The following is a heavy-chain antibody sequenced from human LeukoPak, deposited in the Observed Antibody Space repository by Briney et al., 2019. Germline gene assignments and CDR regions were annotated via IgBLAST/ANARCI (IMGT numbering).Heavy chain of an antibody. D-gene: IGHD2-15*01. CDR1: GYTFTSYG. CDR2: ISAYNGNT. V-gene: IGHV1-18*01. CDR3: ARVPIVVVVAATPPDY. J-gene: IGHJ4*02. Sequence: VASVKVSCKASGYTFTSYGISWVRQAPGQGLEWMGWISAYNGNTNYAQKLQGRVTMTTDTSTSTAYMELRSLRSDDTAVYYCARVPIVVVVAATPPDYWGQGTLVTVSS.